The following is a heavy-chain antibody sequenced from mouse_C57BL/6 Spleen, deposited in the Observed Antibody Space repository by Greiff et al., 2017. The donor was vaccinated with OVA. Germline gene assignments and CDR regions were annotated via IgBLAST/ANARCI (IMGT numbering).Heavy chain of an antibody. CDR1: GFTFSDAW. V-gene: IGHV6-6*01. D-gene: IGHD2-2*01. CDR2: IRNKANNHAT. CDR3: TRTTMVTTRYFDV. Sequence: EVKLVESGGGLVQPGGSMKLSCAASGFTFSDAWMDWVRQSPEKGLEWVAEIRNKANNHATYYAESVKGRFTISRDDSKSSVYLQMNSLRAEDTGMYYCTRTTMVTTRYFDVWGTGTTVTVSS. J-gene: IGHJ1*03.